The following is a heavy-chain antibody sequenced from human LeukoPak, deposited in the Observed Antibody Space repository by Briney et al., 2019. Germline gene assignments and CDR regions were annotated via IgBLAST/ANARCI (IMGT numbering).Heavy chain of an antibody. V-gene: IGHV4-59*12. D-gene: IGHD4-11*01. Sequence: SETLSLTCTVSGGSISSYYWSWIRQPPGKGLEWIGYIYYSGSTNYNPSLKSRVTISVDTSKNQFSLRLSSVTAADTAVYYCARDPNSNYFDYWGQGTLVTVSS. CDR2: IYYSGST. CDR3: ARDPNSNYFDY. J-gene: IGHJ4*02. CDR1: GGSISSYY.